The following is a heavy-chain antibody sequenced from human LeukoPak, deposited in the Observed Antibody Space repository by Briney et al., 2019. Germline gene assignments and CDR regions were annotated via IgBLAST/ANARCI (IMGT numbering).Heavy chain of an antibody. Sequence: PGESLRLSCAASGFTFSSYSMNWVRQAPGKGLEWVSYISSSSSTIYYADSVKGRFTISRDNAKNSLYLQMNSLRAEDTAVYYCARVGYSGSYFGFGDYWGQGTLVTVSS. D-gene: IGHD1-26*01. CDR1: GFTFSSYS. CDR2: ISSSSSTI. CDR3: ARVGYSGSYFGFGDY. J-gene: IGHJ4*02. V-gene: IGHV3-48*01.